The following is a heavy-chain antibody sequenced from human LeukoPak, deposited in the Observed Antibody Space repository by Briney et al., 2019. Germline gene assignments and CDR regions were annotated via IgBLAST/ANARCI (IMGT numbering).Heavy chain of an antibody. J-gene: IGHJ5*02. CDR3: ATIHQTYYYDSSGPGGWFDP. Sequence: ASVKVSCKVSGYTLTELSMHWVRQAPGKGLEWMGGFDPEDGETIYAQKFQGRVTMTEDTSTDTAYMELNSLRSEDTAVYYCATIHQTYYYDSSGPGGWFDPWGQGTLVTVSS. CDR2: FDPEDGET. CDR1: GYTLTELS. D-gene: IGHD3-22*01. V-gene: IGHV1-24*01.